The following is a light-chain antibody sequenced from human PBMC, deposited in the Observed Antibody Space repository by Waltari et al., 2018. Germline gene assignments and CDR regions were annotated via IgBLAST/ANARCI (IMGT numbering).Light chain of an antibody. Sequence: QSVLTQPPSVSGATGQRVTISCTGSSSNIGADYDVHWYQQLPGTAPKLLIYGNSNRPSGVPDRFSGSKSGTSASLAITGLQAEDEADYYCQSHDISLSGSVFGGGTKLTVL. CDR3: QSHDISLSGSV. CDR1: SSNIGADYD. J-gene: IGLJ3*02. V-gene: IGLV1-40*01. CDR2: GNS.